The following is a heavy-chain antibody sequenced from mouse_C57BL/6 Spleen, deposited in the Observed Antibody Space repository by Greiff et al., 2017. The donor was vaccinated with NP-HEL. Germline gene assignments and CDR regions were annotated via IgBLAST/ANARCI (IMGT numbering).Heavy chain of an antibody. CDR3: TLGRDYAMDY. D-gene: IGHD4-1*01. CDR2: IDPETGGT. Sequence: QVQLKESGAELVRPGASVTLSCKASGYTFTDYEMHWVKQTPVHGLEWIGAIDPETGGTAYNQKFKGKAILTADKSSSTAYMELRSLTSEDSAVYYCTLGRDYAMDYWGQGTSVTVSS. CDR1: GYTFTDYE. J-gene: IGHJ4*01. V-gene: IGHV1-15*01.